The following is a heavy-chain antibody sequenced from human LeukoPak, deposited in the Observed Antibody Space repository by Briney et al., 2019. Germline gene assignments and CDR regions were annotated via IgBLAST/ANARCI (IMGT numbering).Heavy chain of an antibody. CDR1: GFTFSSYE. V-gene: IGHV3-48*03. CDR2: ISSSGSTM. Sequence: PGGSLRLSCAASGFTFSSYEMNWVRQAPGKGLEWVSYISSSGSTMYYADSVKGRFTISRDNAKNTLYLQMNSLRAEDTAVYYCARDWFHAIDYWGQGTLVTVSS. CDR3: ARDWFHAIDY. J-gene: IGHJ4*02. D-gene: IGHD2/OR15-2a*01.